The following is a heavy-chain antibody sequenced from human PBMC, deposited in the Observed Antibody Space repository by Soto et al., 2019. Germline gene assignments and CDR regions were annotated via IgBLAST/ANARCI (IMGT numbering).Heavy chain of an antibody. J-gene: IGHJ6*02. D-gene: IGHD3-10*01. CDR1: GFTFSSYA. CDR2: ISYDGSNK. V-gene: IGHV3-30-3*01. Sequence: GGSLRLSCAASGFTFSSYAMHWVRQAPGKGLEWVAVISYDGSNKYYADSVKGRFTISRDNFKNTLYLQMNSLRAEDTAVYYCAREDIGESYTPPGMDVWGQGTTVTVSS. CDR3: AREDIGESYTPPGMDV.